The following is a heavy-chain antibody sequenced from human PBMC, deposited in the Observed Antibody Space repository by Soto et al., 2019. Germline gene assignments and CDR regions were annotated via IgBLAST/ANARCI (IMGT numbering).Heavy chain of an antibody. CDR2: IHYSGNT. Sequence: QVQLQESGPGLVKPSQTLSLTCNVSGDSIGTGGYYWDWIRQHPGKGPEWIGYIHYSGNTYYNPSLKSRLTKALDTSKNQSSLHLSSATAADTSVYYCATNHDDISGRTPLLLASWGQGTLVTVSS. J-gene: IGHJ5*02. CDR3: ATNHDDISGRTPLLLAS. D-gene: IGHD3-22*01. V-gene: IGHV4-31*03. CDR1: GDSIGTGGYY.